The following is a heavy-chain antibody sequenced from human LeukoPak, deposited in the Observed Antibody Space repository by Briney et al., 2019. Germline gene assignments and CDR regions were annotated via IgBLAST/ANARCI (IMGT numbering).Heavy chain of an antibody. Sequence: ASVKVSCKASGGTFSSYAISWVRQAPGQGLEWMGRIIPILGIANYAQKFQGRVTITTDESTSTAYMELSSLRSEDTAVYYCARVRVVVPAAFSPGYAFDIWGQGTMVTVSS. CDR1: GGTFSSYA. D-gene: IGHD2-2*01. J-gene: IGHJ3*02. CDR2: IIPILGIA. CDR3: ARVRVVVPAAFSPGYAFDI. V-gene: IGHV1-69*04.